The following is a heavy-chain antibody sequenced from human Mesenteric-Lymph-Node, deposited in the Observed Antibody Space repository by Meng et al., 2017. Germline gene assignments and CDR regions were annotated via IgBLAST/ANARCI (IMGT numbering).Heavy chain of an antibody. D-gene: IGHD3-10*01. J-gene: IGHJ4*02. CDR1: GFTFNTYS. Sequence: GGSLRLSCAASGFTFNTYSMNWVRQAPGKGPEWVALISRDGNARQHADSVMGRFTISRDNAKNSLYLQMSSLRAEDAAVYYCARYASGSYYYDHWGQGTLVTVSS. CDR3: ARYASGSYYYDH. V-gene: IGHV3-7*01. CDR2: ISRDGNAR.